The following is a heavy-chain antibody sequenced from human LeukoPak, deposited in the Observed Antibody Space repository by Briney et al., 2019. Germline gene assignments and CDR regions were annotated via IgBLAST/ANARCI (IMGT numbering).Heavy chain of an antibody. D-gene: IGHD4-17*01. J-gene: IGHJ4*02. V-gene: IGHV3-48*03. Sequence: GGSLRLSCAASGFTFSSYEMKWVRQAPGKGLEWVSYISSSGSTIYYADSVKGRFTISRDNAKNSLYLQMNSLRAEDTAVYYCARGPFTTDLDYWGQGTLVTVSS. CDR1: GFTFSSYE. CDR2: ISSSGSTI. CDR3: ARGPFTTDLDY.